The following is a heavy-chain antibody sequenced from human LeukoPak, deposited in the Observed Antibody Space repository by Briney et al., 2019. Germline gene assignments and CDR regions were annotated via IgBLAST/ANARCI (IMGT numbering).Heavy chain of an antibody. CDR1: GFTFSSYE. J-gene: IGHJ3*02. V-gene: IGHV3-48*03. CDR2: ISTSGSTK. Sequence: AGGSLRLSCAASGFTFSSYEMNWVRQAPGKGLEWVSYISTSGSTKYYADSVKGRFTISRDNAKNSLYLQMNSLRAEDTAVYYCARGRDPGYNDSSGYRRVNAFDIWGQGTMVTVSS. D-gene: IGHD3-22*01. CDR3: ARGRDPGYNDSSGYRRVNAFDI.